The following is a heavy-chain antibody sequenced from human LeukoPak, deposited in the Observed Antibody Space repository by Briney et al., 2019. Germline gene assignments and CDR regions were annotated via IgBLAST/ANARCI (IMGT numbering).Heavy chain of an antibody. CDR2: ISGSGSDT. CDR3: ARALFGVFDY. Sequence: GGSLRLSCAASGFTFSHSAMSWVRQAPGKGLEWISTISGSGSDTNYADSVRGRLIISRDNSKNTLFLQMNSLRAEDTAVYYCARALFGVFDYWGQGTLVTVSS. J-gene: IGHJ4*02. V-gene: IGHV3-23*01. D-gene: IGHD3-10*02. CDR1: GFTFSHSA.